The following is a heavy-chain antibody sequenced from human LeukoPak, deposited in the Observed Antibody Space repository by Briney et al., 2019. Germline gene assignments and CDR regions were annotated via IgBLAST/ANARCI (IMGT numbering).Heavy chain of an antibody. V-gene: IGHV1-69*04. CDR2: IIPILGIA. J-gene: IGHJ4*02. CDR3: ARGPGRYSSGRYNDY. Sequence: ASVKVSCKASGGTFSSYAISWVRQAPGQGLEWMGRIIPILGIANYAQKFQGRVTITADKSTSTAYMELSSLRSEDTAVYYCARGPGRYSSGRYNDYWGQGTLVTVSS. D-gene: IGHD6-19*01. CDR1: GGTFSSYA.